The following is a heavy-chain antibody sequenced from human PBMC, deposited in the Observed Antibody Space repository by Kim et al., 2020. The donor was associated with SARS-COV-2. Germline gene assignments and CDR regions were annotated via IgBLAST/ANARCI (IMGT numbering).Heavy chain of an antibody. J-gene: IGHJ4*02. CDR1: GFTFSNAW. V-gene: IGHV3-15*01. D-gene: IGHD3-3*01. Sequence: GGSLRLSCAASGFTFSNAWMSWVRQAPGKGLEWVGRIKSKTDGGTTDYAAPVKGRFTISRDDSKNTLYLQMNSLKTEDTAVYYCTTAYYDFWSGYLGYFDYCGQGTLVTVSS. CDR2: IKSKTDGGTT. CDR3: TTAYYDFWSGYLGYFDY.